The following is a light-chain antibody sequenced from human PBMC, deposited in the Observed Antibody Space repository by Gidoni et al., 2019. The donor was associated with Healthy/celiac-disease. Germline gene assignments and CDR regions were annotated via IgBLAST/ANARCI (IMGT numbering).Light chain of an antibody. V-gene: IGKV3-11*01. CDR3: QKRSNWPIT. CDR1: QSVSSY. J-gene: IGKJ5*01. CDR2: DAY. Sequence: EIVLTQSPATLSLSPGERATLTCRASQSVSSYLAWYQQKPGQAPRLLIYDAYNRATGIPARFSGSGSGTDFTLTISSLKPEDFAVYYCQKRSNWPITFXQXTRLXIK.